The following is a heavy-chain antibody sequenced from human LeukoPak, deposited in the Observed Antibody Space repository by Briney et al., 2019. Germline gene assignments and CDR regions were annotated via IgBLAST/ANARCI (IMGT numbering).Heavy chain of an antibody. V-gene: IGHV1-69*01. J-gene: IGHJ4*02. D-gene: IGHD1-26*01. CDR2: IIPIFGTA. Sequence: ASVKVSCKASGGTFSSYAISWVRQAPGQGLEWMGGIIPIFGTANYAQKFQGRVTITADESTSTAYMELSSLRSEDTAVYYCAREFSGATPLFDYWGQGTLVTVSS. CDR3: AREFSGATPLFDY. CDR1: GGTFSSYA.